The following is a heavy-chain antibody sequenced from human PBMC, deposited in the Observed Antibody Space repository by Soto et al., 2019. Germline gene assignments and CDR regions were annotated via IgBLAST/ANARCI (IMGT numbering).Heavy chain of an antibody. D-gene: IGHD2-2*01. CDR1: GFPFSTYS. J-gene: IGHJ4*02. CDR2: ISASTLTT. Sequence: EVELVESGGGLVQPGGSLRLSCAASGFPFSTYSMSWVRQAPGKGLEWISYISASTLTTFYADSVKGRFTISRDTAQNSLYLKMNSLRDEDTAVYYCARAPQLVAPAATGFDSWGQGTLVTVSS. V-gene: IGHV3-48*02. CDR3: ARAPQLVAPAATGFDS.